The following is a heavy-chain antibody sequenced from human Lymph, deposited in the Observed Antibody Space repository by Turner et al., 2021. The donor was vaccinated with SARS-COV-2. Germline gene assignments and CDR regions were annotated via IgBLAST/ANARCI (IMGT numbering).Heavy chain of an antibody. D-gene: IGHD3-22*01. CDR3: AKGVRGAMIVVVIPYFDY. CDR1: GFTFSSYA. J-gene: IGHJ4*02. CDR2: ISGSGGDT. Sequence: EVQLLESWGVLVQPGGSLRLSCAASGFTFSSYAMSWVRQATGKGLEWVSAISGSGGDTYYADSVKGRFTISRDNSKNTLYLQMNSLRAEDTAVYYCAKGVRGAMIVVVIPYFDYWGQGTLVTVSS. V-gene: IGHV3-23*01.